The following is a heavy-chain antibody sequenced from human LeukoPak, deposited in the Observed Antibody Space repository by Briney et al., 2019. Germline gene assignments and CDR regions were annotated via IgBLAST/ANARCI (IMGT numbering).Heavy chain of an antibody. CDR3: ARRYCSSTSCSLDY. CDR1: GFTFSSYW. J-gene: IGHJ4*02. CDR2: IKQDGSEK. D-gene: IGHD2-2*01. V-gene: IGHV3-7*01. Sequence: PGGSLRLSCAASGFTFSSYWMSWVRQAPGKGLEWVANIKQDGSEKYYVDSVKGRFTISRDNAKHSLYLQMNSLRGEDTAVYYCARRYCSSTSCSLDYWGQGTLVTVSS.